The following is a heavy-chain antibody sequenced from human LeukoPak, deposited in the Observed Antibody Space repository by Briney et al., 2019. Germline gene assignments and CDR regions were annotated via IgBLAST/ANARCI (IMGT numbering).Heavy chain of an antibody. CDR3: ARFSSIAGRLYHYSYMDV. D-gene: IGHD6-6*01. CDR2: INHSGST. V-gene: IGHV4-34*01. CDR1: GGSFSGYY. Sequence: SETLSLTCAVYGGSFSGYYWSWVRQPPGKGLEWIGEINHSGSTNYNPSLKSRVTISVDTSKNQFSLKLSSVTAADTAVYYCARFSSIAGRLYHYSYMDVWGKGTTVTVSS. J-gene: IGHJ6*03.